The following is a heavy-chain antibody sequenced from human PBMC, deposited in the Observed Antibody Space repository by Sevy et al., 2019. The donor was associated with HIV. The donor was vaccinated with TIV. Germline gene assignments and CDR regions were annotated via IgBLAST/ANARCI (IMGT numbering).Heavy chain of an antibody. Sequence: GGSLRLSCAASGFTFSSYAMSWVRQAPGEGLEWVSVISGSGDSTYYVDSVKGRFTISRDNSKNTLYLQMNSLRAEDTAVYYCAKEGRGYHGSGSSDYWGQGALVTVSS. V-gene: IGHV3-23*01. CDR2: ISGSGDST. D-gene: IGHD3-10*01. CDR3: AKEGRGYHGSGSSDY. J-gene: IGHJ4*02. CDR1: GFTFSSYA.